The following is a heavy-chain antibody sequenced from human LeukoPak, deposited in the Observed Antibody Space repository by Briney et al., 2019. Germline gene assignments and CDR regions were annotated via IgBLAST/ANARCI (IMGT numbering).Heavy chain of an antibody. D-gene: IGHD3-22*01. Sequence: SETLSLTCAVYGGSFSGHYWSWIRQPPGKGLEWIGEINHSGSTNYNPSLKSRVTISVDTSKNQFSLKLSSVTAADTAVYYCARAFTYYYDSSGYYTYRPRYWYFDLWGRGTLVTVSS. CDR3: ARAFTYYYDSSGYYTYRPRYWYFDL. CDR1: GGSFSGHY. CDR2: INHSGST. V-gene: IGHV4-34*01. J-gene: IGHJ2*01.